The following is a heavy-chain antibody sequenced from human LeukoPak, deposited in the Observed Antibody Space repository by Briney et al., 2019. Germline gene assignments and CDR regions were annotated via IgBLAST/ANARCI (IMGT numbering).Heavy chain of an antibody. J-gene: IGHJ4*02. CDR1: GFTFSNYA. CDR3: AKDYYDISGSRYDF. D-gene: IGHD3-22*01. V-gene: IGHV3-23*01. CDR2: ISGSGDST. Sequence: PGGSLRLSCAASGFTFSNYAMSWVRQTPGKGLEWVSSISGSGDSTYYADSVKGRFTISRDNSKNTLYLQMNSLRAEDTAVYYCAKDYYDISGSRYDFWGQGTLVTVSS.